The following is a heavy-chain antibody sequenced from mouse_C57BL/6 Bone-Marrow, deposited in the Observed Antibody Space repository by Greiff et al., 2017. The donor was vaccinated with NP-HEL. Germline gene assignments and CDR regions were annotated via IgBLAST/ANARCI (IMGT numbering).Heavy chain of an antibody. CDR2: IDPENGDT. J-gene: IGHJ3*01. V-gene: IGHV14-4*01. Sequence: EVKLMESGAELVRPGASVKLSCTASGFNIKDDYMHWVKQRPEQGLEWIGWIDPENGDTEYASTFQGKATITADTSANTAYLQLSSLTSEDTAVYYCTTIYYYGSSRAYWGQGTLVTVSA. CDR1: GFNIKDDY. D-gene: IGHD1-1*01. CDR3: TTIYYYGSSRAY.